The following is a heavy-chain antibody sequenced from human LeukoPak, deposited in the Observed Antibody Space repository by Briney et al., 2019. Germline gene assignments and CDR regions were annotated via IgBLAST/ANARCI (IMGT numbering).Heavy chain of an antibody. D-gene: IGHD6-13*01. Sequence: PSETLSLTWTVSGGSISSGDYYWSWIRQPPGKGLEWIGYIYYSGSTYYNPSLKSRVTISVDTSKNQFSLKLSYVTAADTAVYYCARHAGSRWHTVFDYWGQGTLVTVSS. J-gene: IGHJ4*02. CDR1: GGSISSGDYY. V-gene: IGHV4-30-4*01. CDR2: IYYSGST. CDR3: ARHAGSRWHTVFDY.